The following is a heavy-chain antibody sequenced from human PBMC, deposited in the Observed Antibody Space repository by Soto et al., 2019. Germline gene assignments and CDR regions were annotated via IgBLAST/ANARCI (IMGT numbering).Heavy chain of an antibody. V-gene: IGHV1-69*13. J-gene: IGHJ6*02. Sequence: WASVKVSCKASGGTFSSYAISWVRQAPGQGLEWMGGIIPIFGTANYAQKFQGRVTITADESTSTAYMELSSLRSEDTAVYYCARDSGFYCSSTSCYEAPTYYYYGMDVWRQGTTVTVSS. CDR3: ARDSGFYCSSTSCYEAPTYYYYGMDV. CDR2: IIPIFGTA. CDR1: GGTFSSYA. D-gene: IGHD2-2*01.